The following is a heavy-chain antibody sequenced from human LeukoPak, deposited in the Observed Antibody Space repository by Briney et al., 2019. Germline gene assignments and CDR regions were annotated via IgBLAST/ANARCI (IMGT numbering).Heavy chain of an antibody. D-gene: IGHD3-10*01. Sequence: SETLSLTCAVYGGSFSGYYWSWIRQPPGKGLEWIGEINHSGSTNYNPPLKSRVTISVDTSKNQFPLKLSSVTAADTAVYYCARVVPGQTYYYGSGSEPYYYYYMDVWGKGTTVTVSS. CDR2: INHSGST. CDR3: ARVVPGQTYYYGSGSEPYYYYYMDV. J-gene: IGHJ6*03. CDR1: GGSFSGYY. V-gene: IGHV4-34*01.